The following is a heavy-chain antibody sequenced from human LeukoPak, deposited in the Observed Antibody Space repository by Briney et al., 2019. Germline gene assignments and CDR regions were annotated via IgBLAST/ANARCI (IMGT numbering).Heavy chain of an antibody. D-gene: IGHD3-22*01. J-gene: IGHJ1*01. CDR1: GFTFSGYW. CDR3: ARAPSEIGGYYPEYFRH. Sequence: GGSLRLPCAASGFTFSGYWMHWVRQAPGKGLVWVSRIKSDGSTNYADSVKGRFTISRDNAKNTVSLQMNSLRAEDTGVYYCARAPSEIGGYYPEYFRHWGQGTLVTVSS. V-gene: IGHV3-74*01. CDR2: IKSDGST.